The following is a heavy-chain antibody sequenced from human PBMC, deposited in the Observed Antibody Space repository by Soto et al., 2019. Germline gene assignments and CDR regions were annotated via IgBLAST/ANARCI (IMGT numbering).Heavy chain of an antibody. D-gene: IGHD5-18*01. CDR3: EADPGYSYGVFYGMDV. V-gene: IGHV1-58*01. J-gene: IGHJ6*02. Sequence: QMQLVQSGPEVKKPGTSVKVSCKASGFTFTSSAVQWVRQARGQRLEWIGWIVVGSGNTNYAQKFQERVTTTRDMSTSTAYRELSSLRSEDTAVYYCEADPGYSYGVFYGMDVWGQGTTVTVSS. CDR1: GFTFTSSA. CDR2: IVVGSGNT.